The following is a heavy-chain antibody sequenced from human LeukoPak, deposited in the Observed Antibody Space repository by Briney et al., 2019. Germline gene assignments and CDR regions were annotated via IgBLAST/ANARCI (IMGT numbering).Heavy chain of an antibody. CDR2: IYPGDSDT. CDR3: ARRTAMLGSYYYYMDV. D-gene: IGHD5-18*01. J-gene: IGHJ6*03. V-gene: IGHV5-51*01. Sequence: GESLKISCKGSGYSFTSYWIGWVRQMPGKGLEWMGIIYPGDSDTRYSPSFQGQVTISADKSISTAYLQWSSLKASDTAMYYCARRTAMLGSYYYYMDVWGKGTTVTVSS. CDR1: GYSFTSYW.